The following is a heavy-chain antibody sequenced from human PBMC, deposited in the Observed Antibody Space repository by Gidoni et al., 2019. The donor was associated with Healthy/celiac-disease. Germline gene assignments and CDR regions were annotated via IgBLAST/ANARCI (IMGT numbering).Heavy chain of an antibody. CDR2: IYPGDSDT. J-gene: IGHJ5*02. D-gene: IGHD3-10*01. CDR3: ARLQGFGFDGGWFDP. Sequence: AQLVQSGPEVKKPGESLKNSCQCSGYSFTCYCIGLARQMPGKGLEWMGIIYPGDSDTRYSPSFQGQVTISADKSSGTADLQLSSLKASDTAMYYCARLQGFGFDGGWFDPWGQGTLVTVSS. CDR1: GYSFTCYC. V-gene: IGHV5-51*01.